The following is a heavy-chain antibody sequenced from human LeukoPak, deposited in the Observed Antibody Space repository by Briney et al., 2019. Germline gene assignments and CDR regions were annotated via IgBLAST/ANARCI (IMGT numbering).Heavy chain of an antibody. J-gene: IGHJ4*02. Sequence: GGSLRLSCAASGFAFSRYAMSWVRQAPGKGLEGVSSISGTGGRTYYADSVKGRFTISRDNSKNTLDLQMNSLRADDTAVYYCARDGYSNYWYLNLWGQGTLVTVSS. V-gene: IGHV3-23*01. D-gene: IGHD6-13*01. CDR2: ISGTGGRT. CDR1: GFAFSRYA. CDR3: ARDGYSNYWYLNL.